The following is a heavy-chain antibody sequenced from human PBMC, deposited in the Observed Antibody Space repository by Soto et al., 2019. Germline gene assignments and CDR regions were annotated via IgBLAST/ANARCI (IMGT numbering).Heavy chain of an antibody. J-gene: IGHJ4*02. D-gene: IGHD2-2*01. CDR2: IYFSGPT. V-gene: IGHV4-30-4*01. Sequence: LTCTVSGGSIGSGEYYWSWIRQPPGKGLEWIGYIYFSGPTDYNPSLKSPVTISVDTSKNHFFLKLSAVTAADTAVYYCAEGWYCSSTCCDDYFEYWGQG. CDR1: GGSIGSGEYY. CDR3: AEGWYCSSTCCDDYFEY.